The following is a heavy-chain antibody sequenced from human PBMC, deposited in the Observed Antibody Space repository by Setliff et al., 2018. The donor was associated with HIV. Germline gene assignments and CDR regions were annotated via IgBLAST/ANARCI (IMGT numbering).Heavy chain of an antibody. J-gene: IGHJ3*02. CDR1: GGSISSYY. CDR2: VKSQRDGGTV. Sequence: ETLSLTCTVSGGSISSYYWSWVRQAPGKGLEWVARVKSQRDGGTVDYAAPVKGRFTISVDDSGNTLYLQMNNLQTEDTALYYCTTLVGANPWHDAFDIWGHGTMVTVSS. V-gene: IGHV3-15*01. D-gene: IGHD1-26*01. CDR3: TTLVGANPWHDAFDI.